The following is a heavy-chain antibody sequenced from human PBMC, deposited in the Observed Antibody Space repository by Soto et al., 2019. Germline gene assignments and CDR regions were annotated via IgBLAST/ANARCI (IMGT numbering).Heavy chain of an antibody. Sequence: GGSLRLSCAASGFTFSSYGMHWFRQAPGKGLEWVAVISYDGSNKYYADSVKGRFTISRDNSKNTLYLQMNSLRAEDTAVYYCAKTSLKVGGSSGAFDIWGQGTMVTVSS. D-gene: IGHD2-15*01. CDR2: ISYDGSNK. CDR1: GFTFSSYG. CDR3: AKTSLKVGGSSGAFDI. V-gene: IGHV3-30*18. J-gene: IGHJ3*02.